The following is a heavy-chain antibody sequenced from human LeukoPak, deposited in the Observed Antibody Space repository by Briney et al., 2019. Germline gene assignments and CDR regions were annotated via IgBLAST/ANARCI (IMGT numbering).Heavy chain of an antibody. CDR1: GYIFTGYY. V-gene: IGHV1-2*02. CDR3: ARGYCSGGSCPYDY. Sequence: ASVKVSCKASGYIFTGYYVHWVRQAPGQGLEWMGWINPNTGGTNYAQDFQGRVIMTRDTSISTAYMELSRLRSDDTAVYYCARGYCSGGSCPYDYWGQGTLVTVTS. CDR2: INPNTGGT. J-gene: IGHJ4*02. D-gene: IGHD2-15*01.